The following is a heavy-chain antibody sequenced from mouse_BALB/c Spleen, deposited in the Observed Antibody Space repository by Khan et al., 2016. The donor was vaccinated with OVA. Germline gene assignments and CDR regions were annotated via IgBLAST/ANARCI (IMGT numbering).Heavy chain of an antibody. CDR2: IKYSGNT. V-gene: IGHV3-2*02. D-gene: IGHD1-1*01. CDR1: GYSITSDYA. J-gene: IGHJ2*01. Sequence: EVQLQESGPGLVKPSQSLSLTCTVTGYSITSDYAWNWIRQFPGNKLERMGYIKYSGNTSYNPSLKSRFSITRNTSTNQLFLQLSSVHTEDTATYYCARSGTISTVVITDFDCWGQGTTLTVSS. CDR3: ARSGTISTVVITDFDC.